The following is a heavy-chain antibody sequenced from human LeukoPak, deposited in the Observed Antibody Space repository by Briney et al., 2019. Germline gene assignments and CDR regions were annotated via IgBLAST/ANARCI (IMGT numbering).Heavy chain of an antibody. CDR3: ENRGTLGPSLDH. CDR2: IFWDDDK. J-gene: IGHJ4*02. D-gene: IGHD1-1*01. V-gene: IGHV2-5*02. CDR1: GLSFTSIGEG. Sequence: ESGPTLSHTSQAPTLTSTVSGLSFTSIGEGVGWIRQPPGKALEWLALIFWDDDKRYNPSLKTRLAINKDTSNNPFVLTITNMHPVDIGTYYCENRGTLGPSLDHWGQGTLVTVSS.